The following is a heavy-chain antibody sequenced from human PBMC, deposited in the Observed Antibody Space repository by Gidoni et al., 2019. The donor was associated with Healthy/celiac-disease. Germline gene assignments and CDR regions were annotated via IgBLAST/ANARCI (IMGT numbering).Heavy chain of an antibody. CDR2: IYTSGST. V-gene: IGHV4-4*07. CDR3: ARDDYGSGSRFDY. CDR1: GGSISRYY. Sequence: QVQLQESGPGLVKPSETLSLTCTVSGGSISRYYWSWIRQPAGKGLAWSGRIYTSGSTNYNPSLKSRVTMSVDTSKNQFSLKLSSVTAADTAVYYCARDDYGSGSRFDYWGQGTLVTVSS. J-gene: IGHJ4*02. D-gene: IGHD3-10*01.